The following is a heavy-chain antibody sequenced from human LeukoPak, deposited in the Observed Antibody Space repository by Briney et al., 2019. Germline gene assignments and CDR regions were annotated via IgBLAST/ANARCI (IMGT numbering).Heavy chain of an antibody. CDR3: ARGTRYDSSGYYSQDLDY. J-gene: IGHJ4*02. CDR2: IWYDGSNN. V-gene: IGHV3-33*01. Sequence: GGSLTLSCPASGFTFRTYGMHWVRQAPGKGLEWAAVIWYDGSNNYYGDFVKGRFTVSRDNSRNTLYLQMNRLRAEVTAVYYCARGTRYDSSGYYSQDLDYWGQGTLVTVSS. CDR1: GFTFRTYG. D-gene: IGHD3-22*01.